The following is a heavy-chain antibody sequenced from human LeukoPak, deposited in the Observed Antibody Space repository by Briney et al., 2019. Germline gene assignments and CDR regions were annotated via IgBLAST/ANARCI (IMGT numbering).Heavy chain of an antibody. J-gene: IGHJ4*02. V-gene: IGHV3-48*02. CDR3: AIDWLLFGY. CDR2: ISSSSSTI. CDR1: GFTFSSYW. Sequence: GGSLILSCAASGFTFSSYWVHWVRQAPGKGLEWVSYISSSSSTIYYADSVKGRFTISRDNAKNSLYLQMNSLRDEDTAVYYCAIDWLLFGYWGQGTLVTVSS. D-gene: IGHD3-9*01.